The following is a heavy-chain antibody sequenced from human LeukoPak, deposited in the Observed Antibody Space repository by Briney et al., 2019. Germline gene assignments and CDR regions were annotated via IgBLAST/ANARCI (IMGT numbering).Heavy chain of an antibody. CDR1: GFTFRSHA. J-gene: IGHJ6*02. D-gene: IGHD3-22*01. V-gene: IGHV3-23*01. CDR3: ANYYDSTGNYGSYYGMDV. CDR2: IYENGGTT. Sequence: GGSLRLSCVGSGFTFRSHAMSWVRQAPEKGLEFVSGIYENGGTTYYADPVKGRFTISRDDSKNTLYLQLNGLRVEDTAVYYCANYYDSTGNYGSYYGMDVWGQGTTVTVSS.